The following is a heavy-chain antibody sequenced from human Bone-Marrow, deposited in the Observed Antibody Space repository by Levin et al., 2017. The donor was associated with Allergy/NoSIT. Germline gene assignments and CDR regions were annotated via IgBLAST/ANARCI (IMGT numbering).Heavy chain of an antibody. CDR2: LNTDGSIT. J-gene: IGHJ4*02. D-gene: IGHD1-26*01. CDR3: ARGGLGSTGVDC. Sequence: GESLKISCAASGFSFSAYWMYWVRHAPGKGLVWVSRLNTDGSITAYADSVRGRFTISRDNAKNTVYLQMDSLRAEDTAVYFCARGGLGSTGVDCWGQGTLVTVSS. CDR1: GFSFSAYW. V-gene: IGHV3-74*01.